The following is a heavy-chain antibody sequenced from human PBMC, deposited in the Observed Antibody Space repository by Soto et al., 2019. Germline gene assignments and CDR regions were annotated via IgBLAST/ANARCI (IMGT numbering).Heavy chain of an antibody. CDR3: ARVDKSAGGDFDY. V-gene: IGHV1-69*02. D-gene: IGHD2-21*01. Sequence: SVKASCKASGGPFSSSTISWVRQAPGQGLEWMGRIIPILGIANYAQKFQGRVTITADKSTSTAYMELSSLRSEDTAVYYCARVDKSAGGDFDYWGQGTLVTVSS. CDR1: GGPFSSST. J-gene: IGHJ4*02. CDR2: IIPILGIA.